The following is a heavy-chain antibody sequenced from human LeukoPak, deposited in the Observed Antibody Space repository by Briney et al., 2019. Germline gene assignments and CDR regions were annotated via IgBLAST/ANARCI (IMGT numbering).Heavy chain of an antibody. Sequence: GGSLRLSCAASGFTFSSYSMNWVRQAPGKGLEWVSSISSSSSYIYYADSVKGRFTISRDNAKNSLYLQMNSLRAEDTAVYYCAREDLSGYSYAMEYWGQGTLVTVSS. CDR3: AREDLSGYSYAMEY. V-gene: IGHV3-21*01. CDR1: GFTFSSYS. J-gene: IGHJ4*02. D-gene: IGHD5-18*01. CDR2: ISSSSSYI.